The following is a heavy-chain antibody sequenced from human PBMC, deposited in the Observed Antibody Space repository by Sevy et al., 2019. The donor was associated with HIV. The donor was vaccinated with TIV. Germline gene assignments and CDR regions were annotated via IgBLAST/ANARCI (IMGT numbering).Heavy chain of an antibody. D-gene: IGHD2-2*01. CDR2: IRQDGNEI. CDR1: GFTFDNYW. V-gene: IGHV3-7*01. J-gene: IGHJ4*02. CDR3: VRAIVIEGSF. Sequence: GGSLRLSCVASGFTFDNYWMQWVRQAPGKGLEWVANIRQDGNEIYYADSVKGRFTISRDNAKESLYLQMNSLRAEDTALYYCVRAIVIEGSFWGQGTLVTVSS.